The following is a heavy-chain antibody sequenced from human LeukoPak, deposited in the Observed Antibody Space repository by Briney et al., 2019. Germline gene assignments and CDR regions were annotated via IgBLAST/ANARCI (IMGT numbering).Heavy chain of an antibody. V-gene: IGHV3-48*01. Sequence: PGGSLRLSCAASGITFSSYSMNWVRQAPGKGLEWVSYISSSSSTIYYADSVKGRFTISRDNAKNSLYLQMNSLRAEDTAVYYCARGVYSYGPDYWGQGTLVTVSS. CDR1: GITFSSYS. CDR2: ISSSSSTI. D-gene: IGHD5-18*01. J-gene: IGHJ4*02. CDR3: ARGVYSYGPDY.